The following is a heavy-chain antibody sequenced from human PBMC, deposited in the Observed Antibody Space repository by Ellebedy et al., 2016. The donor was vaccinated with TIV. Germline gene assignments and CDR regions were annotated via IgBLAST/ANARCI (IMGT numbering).Heavy chain of an antibody. V-gene: IGHV4-59*08. CDR2: IYYSGRS. D-gene: IGHD2-2*01. CDR1: GASTSSYY. CDR3: ARVVPTGNPRFDY. J-gene: IGHJ4*02. Sequence: SEPLSLTCTVPGASTSSYYWSWTRQLPGKGLDWSGYIYYSGRSNYTPALKSRVSIAVDTSKNQFSLRLSSVTAEDTAVYYCARVVPTGNPRFDYWGQGTLVTVSS.